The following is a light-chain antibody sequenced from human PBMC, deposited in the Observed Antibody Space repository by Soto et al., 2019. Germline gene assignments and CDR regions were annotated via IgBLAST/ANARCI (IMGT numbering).Light chain of an antibody. CDR3: SSYTTTTSWV. CDR1: SSDVGVYNY. CDR2: EVS. J-gene: IGLJ3*02. V-gene: IGLV2-14*01. Sequence: QSVLTQPASVSGSPGQSITISCTGTSSDVGVYNYVSWYQQQPGKAPKLMIYEVSNRPSGVSNRFSGSKSGNTASLTISGLQAEDEADYYCSSYTTTTSWVFGGGTKLTVL.